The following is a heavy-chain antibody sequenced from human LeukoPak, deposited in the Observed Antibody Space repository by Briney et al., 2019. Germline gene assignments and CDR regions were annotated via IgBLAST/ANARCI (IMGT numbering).Heavy chain of an antibody. CDR1: GGSISSYY. D-gene: IGHD5-18*01. CDR3: ARQNSYALYYYYGMDV. Sequence: KPSETLSLTCTVSGGSISSYYWSWIRQPPGKGLEWIGYIYYSGSTNYNPSLKSRVTISVDTSKNQFSLKLSSVTAADTAVYYCARQNSYALYYYYGMDVWGQGTTVTVSS. V-gene: IGHV4-59*08. CDR2: IYYSGST. J-gene: IGHJ6*02.